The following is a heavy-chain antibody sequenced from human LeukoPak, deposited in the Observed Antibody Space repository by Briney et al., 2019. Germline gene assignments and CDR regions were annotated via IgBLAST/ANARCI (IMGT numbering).Heavy chain of an antibody. Sequence: PGGSLRLSCAASGFTFSSCGMHWVRQAPGKGLEWVAVIWYDGSNKYYADSVKGRFTISRDNSKNTLYLQMNSLRAEDTAVYYCARASGIYSSGWYDAFDIWGQGTMVTVSS. V-gene: IGHV3-33*01. CDR1: GFTFSSCG. CDR2: IWYDGSNK. J-gene: IGHJ3*02. CDR3: ARASGIYSSGWYDAFDI. D-gene: IGHD6-19*01.